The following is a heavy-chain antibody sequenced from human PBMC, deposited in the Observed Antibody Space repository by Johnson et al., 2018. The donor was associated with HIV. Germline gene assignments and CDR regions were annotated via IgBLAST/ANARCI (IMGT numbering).Heavy chain of an antibody. CDR1: GFTFSSYG. CDR2: ISYDGSNK. Sequence: QVQLVESGGGLVQPGRSLRLSCAASGFTFSSYGMHWVRQAPAKGLEWVAVISYDGSNKYYADSVKGRFTISRDNSKNTLYLQMNSLRAEDTAVYYCATPQEGYSAFDIWGQGTMVTVSS. D-gene: IGHD2-15*01. V-gene: IGHV3-30*03. J-gene: IGHJ3*02. CDR3: ATPQEGYSAFDI.